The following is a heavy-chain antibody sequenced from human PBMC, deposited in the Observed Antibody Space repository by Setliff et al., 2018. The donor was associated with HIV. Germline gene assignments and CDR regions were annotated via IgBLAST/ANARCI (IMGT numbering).Heavy chain of an antibody. Sequence: PSETLSLTCTVSGVSMSDSNYYWGWFRRPPGKGLEWIGSFYPSGGTPYSSSLKSRVTISADTSKNQFSLELRSGTAGDTAVYYCAIPPLESTVTTANYFESWGQGILVTVSS. CDR1: GVSMSDSNYY. CDR3: AIPPLESTVTTANYFES. D-gene: IGHD4-17*01. V-gene: IGHV4-39*01. J-gene: IGHJ4*02. CDR2: FYPSGGT.